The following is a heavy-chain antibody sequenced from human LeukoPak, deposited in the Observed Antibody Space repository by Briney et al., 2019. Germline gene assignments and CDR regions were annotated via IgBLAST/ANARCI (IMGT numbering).Heavy chain of an antibody. Sequence: GGSLRLSCAASGFSFSSYSINWVRQAPGKGLEWVSYISGDGNAKHYADSVKGRFTISRDNAKNALYLQMNSLRAEDTAVYFCARDYVYAFDYWGQGTLVTVSS. J-gene: IGHJ4*02. CDR2: ISGDGNAK. CDR3: ARDYVYAFDY. V-gene: IGHV3-48*01. D-gene: IGHD2/OR15-2a*01. CDR1: GFSFSSYS.